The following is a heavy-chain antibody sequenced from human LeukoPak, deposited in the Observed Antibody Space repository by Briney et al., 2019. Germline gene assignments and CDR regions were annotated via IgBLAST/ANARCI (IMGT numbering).Heavy chain of an antibody. CDR2: IRQDGSEK. J-gene: IGHJ5*02. Sequence: AGSLRLSCAASGFTFSNYWMSWVRQAPGKGLEWVANIRQDGSEKYYVDSVKGRFTISRDNAKNSLYLQMNSLRAEDTAVYYCARDTYGDYALAWFDPWGQGTLVTVSS. D-gene: IGHD4-17*01. V-gene: IGHV3-7*01. CDR3: ARDTYGDYALAWFDP. CDR1: GFTFSNYW.